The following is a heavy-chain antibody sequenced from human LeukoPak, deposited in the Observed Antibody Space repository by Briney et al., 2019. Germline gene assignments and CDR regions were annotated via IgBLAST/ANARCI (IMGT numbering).Heavy chain of an antibody. CDR2: ISGSGGST. V-gene: IGHV3-23*01. D-gene: IGHD6-13*01. CDR1: GFTFSSYA. Sequence: PGGSLRLSCAASGFTFSSYAMSWVRQAPGKGLEWVSAISGSGGSTYYADSVKGRFTISRDISKNTLYLQMNSLRAEDTAVYYCAKAPSSSYYYYYGMDVWGQGTTVTVSS. J-gene: IGHJ6*02. CDR3: AKAPSSSYYYYYGMDV.